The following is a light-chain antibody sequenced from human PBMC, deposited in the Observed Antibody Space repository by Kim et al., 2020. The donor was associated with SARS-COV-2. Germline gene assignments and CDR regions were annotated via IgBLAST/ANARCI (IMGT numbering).Light chain of an antibody. Sequence: ALGQTVRITCQGDRLRNYYGSWYQQKPGQAPLLVTYGKNNRPSGIPDRFSGSTSGNTASLTIPGARAEDEADYYCNSRDSSGSHRVFGGGTKLTVL. CDR1: RLRNYY. CDR2: GKN. CDR3: NSRDSSGSHRV. V-gene: IGLV3-19*01. J-gene: IGLJ2*01.